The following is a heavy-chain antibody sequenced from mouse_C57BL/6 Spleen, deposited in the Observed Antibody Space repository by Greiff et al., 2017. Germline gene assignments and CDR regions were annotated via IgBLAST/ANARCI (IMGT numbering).Heavy chain of an antibody. J-gene: IGHJ2*01. V-gene: IGHV5-17*01. CDR3: ARDFDY. CDR1: GFTFSDSG. Sequence: VQLKQSGGGLVKPGGSLKLSCAASGFTFSDSGMHWVRQAPEKGLEWVAYISSGSSTIYYADTVKGRFTISRDNAKNTLFLQMTSLRSEDTAMYYCARDFDYWGQGTTLTVSS. CDR2: ISSGSSTI.